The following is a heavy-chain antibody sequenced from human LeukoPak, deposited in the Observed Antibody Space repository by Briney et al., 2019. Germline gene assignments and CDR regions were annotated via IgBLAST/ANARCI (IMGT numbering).Heavy chain of an antibody. Sequence: GGSLRLSCAASGFTFSSYAVSWVRQAPGRGLEWVSAMSCSGGSTFFADSLKGRFTISRDNSKNTLYLQMNSLRAEDTAVYYCVKVDNGFLTGYYAFDYWGQGHLVTVSS. D-gene: IGHD3-9*01. CDR3: VKVDNGFLTGYYAFDY. CDR2: MSCSGGST. CDR1: GFTFSSYA. J-gene: IGHJ4*02. V-gene: IGHV3-23*01.